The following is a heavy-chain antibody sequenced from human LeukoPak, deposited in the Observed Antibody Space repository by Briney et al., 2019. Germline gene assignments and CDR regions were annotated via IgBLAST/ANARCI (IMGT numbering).Heavy chain of an antibody. D-gene: IGHD6-13*01. J-gene: IGHJ3*02. CDR3: ARDWPSIAAAGTDAFDI. Sequence: ASVKVSCKASGYTFTSYGISWVRQAPGQGLEWMGWISAYNGNTNYAQKLQGRVTMTTDTSTSTAYMELRSLRSDDTAVYYCARDWPSIAAAGTDAFDIWGQGTMVTVSS. V-gene: IGHV1-18*01. CDR2: ISAYNGNT. CDR1: GYTFTSYG.